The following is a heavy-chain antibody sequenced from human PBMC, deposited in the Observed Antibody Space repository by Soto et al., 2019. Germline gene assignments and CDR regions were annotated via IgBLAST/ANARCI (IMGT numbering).Heavy chain of an antibody. Sequence: TLSLTCAVSGGSISSGGYSWSWIRQPPGKGLEWIGYIYHSGSTYYNPSLKSRVTISVDRSKNQFSLKLSSVTAADTAVYYCARTEVPESSSWHPCDPWGQGTLVTVSS. D-gene: IGHD6-13*01. V-gene: IGHV4-30-2*01. CDR1: GGSISSGGYS. J-gene: IGHJ5*02. CDR3: ARTEVPESSSWHPCDP. CDR2: IYHSGST.